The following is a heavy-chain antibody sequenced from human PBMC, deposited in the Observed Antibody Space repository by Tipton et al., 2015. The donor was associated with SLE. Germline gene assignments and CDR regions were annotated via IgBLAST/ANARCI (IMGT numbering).Heavy chain of an antibody. CDR2: ISYSGAT. CDR1: GDTIDGNTYF. D-gene: IGHD3-9*01. V-gene: IGHV4-39*07. CDR3: ASGILTGYAAFDI. Sequence: TLSLTCTVSGDTIDGNTYFWDWIRQPPGKGLMLIGSISYSGATSYNPSLKSRVTISVDTSKNQFSLSLISVTAADTAVYYCASGILTGYAAFDIWGPGTMVTVSS. J-gene: IGHJ3*02.